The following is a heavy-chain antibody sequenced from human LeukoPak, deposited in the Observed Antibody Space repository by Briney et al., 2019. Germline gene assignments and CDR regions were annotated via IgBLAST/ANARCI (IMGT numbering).Heavy chain of an antibody. CDR1: GGSISSGDYY. CDR2: IYYSGST. V-gene: IGHV4-61*08. J-gene: IGHJ4*02. Sequence: PSETLSLTCTVSGGSISSGDYYWSWIRQPPGKGLEWIGYIYYSGSTNYNPSLKSRVTISVDTSKNQFSLKLSSVTAADTAVYYCARHGEGSSSWHDYWGQGTLVTVSS. D-gene: IGHD6-13*01. CDR3: ARHGEGSSSWHDY.